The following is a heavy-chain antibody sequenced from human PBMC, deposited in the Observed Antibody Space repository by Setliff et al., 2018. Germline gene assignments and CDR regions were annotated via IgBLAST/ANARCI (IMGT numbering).Heavy chain of an antibody. CDR1: GGSISSYY. J-gene: IGHJ6*03. CDR2: IYTSGST. D-gene: IGHD6-19*01. CDR3: AREQWLDPPGYYYMDV. Sequence: SETLSLTCTVSGGSISSYYWSWIRQPAGKGLEWIGRIYTSGSTNYNPSLKSRVTMSVDTSKNQFSLKLSSVTAADMAVYYCAREQWLDPPGYYYMDVWAKGTAVTVSS. V-gene: IGHV4-4*07.